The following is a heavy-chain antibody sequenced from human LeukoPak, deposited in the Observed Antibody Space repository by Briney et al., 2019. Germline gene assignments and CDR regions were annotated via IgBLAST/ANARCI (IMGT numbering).Heavy chain of an antibody. Sequence: GGSLRLSCAASGFTFSSYSMNWVRQAPGKGLEWVSSISSSSSYIYYADSVKGRFTISRDNAKNSLYLQMNSLRAEDTAVYYCARQRGYSYGFGYWGQGTLVTASS. J-gene: IGHJ4*02. CDR2: ISSSSSYI. CDR1: GFTFSSYS. CDR3: ARQRGYSYGFGY. V-gene: IGHV3-21*01. D-gene: IGHD5-18*01.